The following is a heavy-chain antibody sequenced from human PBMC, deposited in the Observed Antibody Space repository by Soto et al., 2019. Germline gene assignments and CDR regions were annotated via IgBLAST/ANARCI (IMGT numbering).Heavy chain of an antibody. Sequence: PSETLYLTCTVSGGSISSYYWSWIRQPAGKGLEWIGRIYTSGSTNYNPSLKSRVTMSVDTSKNQFSLKLSSVTAADTAVYYCARAGRWLQPYYFDYWGQGTLVTVSS. D-gene: IGHD5-12*01. CDR2: IYTSGST. V-gene: IGHV4-4*07. CDR3: ARAGRWLQPYYFDY. CDR1: GGSISSYY. J-gene: IGHJ4*02.